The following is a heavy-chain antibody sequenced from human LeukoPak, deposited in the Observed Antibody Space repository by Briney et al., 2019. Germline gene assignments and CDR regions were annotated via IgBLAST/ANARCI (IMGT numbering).Heavy chain of an antibody. D-gene: IGHD2-2*01. V-gene: IGHV4-4*02. CDR1: GGSISGSNW. Sequence: PSETLSLTCAVSGGSISGSNWWSWVRQSPGKGLEWIGEIYHSGSTNYNPSLKSRVTISVDKSKNQFSLKLSSVTAADTAVYYCARERVVPAATIGYYYYGMDVWGKGTTVTVSS. CDR2: IYHSGST. J-gene: IGHJ6*04. CDR3: ARERVVPAATIGYYYYGMDV.